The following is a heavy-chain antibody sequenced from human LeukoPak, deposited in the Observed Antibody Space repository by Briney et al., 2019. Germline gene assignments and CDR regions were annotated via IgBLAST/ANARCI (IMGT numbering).Heavy chain of an antibody. J-gene: IGHJ5*02. Sequence: ASVKVSCKASGYTFTSYGFNWVRQAPGQGLEWVGWISAYNGNANYAQKLQGRVTLTTDTSTNTAYMELRSLRSDDTAVYYCARGRELRYFDWLLSSNWFDPWGQGTLVTVSS. CDR2: ISAYNGNA. CDR3: ARGRELRYFDWLLSSNWFDP. D-gene: IGHD3-9*01. V-gene: IGHV1-18*01. CDR1: GYTFTSYG.